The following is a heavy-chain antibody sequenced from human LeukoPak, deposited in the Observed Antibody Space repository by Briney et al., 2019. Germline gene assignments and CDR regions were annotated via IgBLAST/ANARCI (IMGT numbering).Heavy chain of an antibody. V-gene: IGHV3-23*01. J-gene: IGHJ4*01. CDR1: GFTFPNYA. Sequence: GGSLRLSCAASGFTFPNYAMNWVRQAPGKGLEWVSSISGSGRRTYYADSVKGRFTSSRDNSKNTVYLEMNSLRAEDTALYYCVSPGIAAFPITHLDFWGHGALVTVSS. CDR3: VSPGIAAFPITHLDF. D-gene: IGHD6-13*01. CDR2: ISGSGRRT.